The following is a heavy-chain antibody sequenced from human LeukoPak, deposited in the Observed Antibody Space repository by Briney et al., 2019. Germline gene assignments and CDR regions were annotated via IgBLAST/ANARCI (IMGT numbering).Heavy chain of an antibody. J-gene: IGHJ1*01. D-gene: IGHD4-17*01. CDR2: FDPEDGET. Sequence: ASVKVSCKASGYTFTAYYMHWVRQAPGQGLEWMGGFDPEDGETIYAQKFQGRVTMTEDTSTDTAYMELSSLRSEDTAVYYCATHGDYVEYFQHWGQGTLVTVSS. CDR3: ATHGDYVEYFQH. V-gene: IGHV1-24*01. CDR1: GYTFTAYY.